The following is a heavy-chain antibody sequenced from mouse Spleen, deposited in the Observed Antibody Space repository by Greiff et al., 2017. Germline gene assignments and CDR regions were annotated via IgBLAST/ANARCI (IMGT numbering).Heavy chain of an antibody. CDR1: GFNIKDDY. D-gene: IGHD1-1*01. CDR2: IDPENGDT. Sequence: VQLQQSGAELVRPGASVKLSCTASGFNIKDDYMHWVKQRPEQGLEWIGWIDPENGDTEYASKFQGKATITADTSSNTAYLQLSSLTSEDTAVYYCTTGDYGSSPYAMDYWGQGTSVTVSS. V-gene: IGHV14-4*01. J-gene: IGHJ4*01. CDR3: TTGDYGSSPYAMDY.